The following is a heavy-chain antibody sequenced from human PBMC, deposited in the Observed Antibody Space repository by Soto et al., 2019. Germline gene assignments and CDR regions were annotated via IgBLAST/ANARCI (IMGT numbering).Heavy chain of an antibody. CDR2: INANNGNT. J-gene: IGHJ6*03. Sequence: GASVKVSCKASGYTFTSYGISWVRQAPGQGLEWMGWINANNGNTSYAQKLQGRVTMTRNTSMSTAYMELSSLRSEDTAVYYCARGRSGITPGYYYYYYMDVWGKGTTVTVSS. CDR3: ARGRSGITPGYYYYYYMDV. CDR1: GYTFTSYG. V-gene: IGHV1-18*01. D-gene: IGHD3-10*01.